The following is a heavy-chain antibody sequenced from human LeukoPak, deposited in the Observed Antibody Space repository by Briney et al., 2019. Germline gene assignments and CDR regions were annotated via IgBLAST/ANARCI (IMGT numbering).Heavy chain of an antibody. V-gene: IGHV4-59*01. CDR2: IYYSGST. CDR3: ARGFGGFGVVIGRFDP. Sequence: PSETLSLTCTVSGGSISSYYWSWIRQPPGKGLEWIGYIYYSGSTNYNPSLKSRVTISVDTSKNQFSLKLSSVTAADTAVYYCARGFGGFGVVIGRFDPWGQGTLVTVSS. J-gene: IGHJ5*02. D-gene: IGHD3-3*01. CDR1: GGSISSYY.